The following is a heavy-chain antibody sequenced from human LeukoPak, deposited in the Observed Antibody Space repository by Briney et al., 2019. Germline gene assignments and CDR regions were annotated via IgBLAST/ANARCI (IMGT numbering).Heavy chain of an antibody. CDR2: INDDSSDI. Sequence: GGSLRLSCAASGFTFSLYAMNWVRQAPGKGLECVSYINDDSSDIHYAGSVRDRFTISRDDARKTLYLQLSSLRVEDTAVYYCARDTFQPGLIDSWGQGTLVTVSS. V-gene: IGHV3-21*05. D-gene: IGHD2-2*01. CDR1: GFTFSLYA. CDR3: ARDTFQPGLIDS. J-gene: IGHJ4*02.